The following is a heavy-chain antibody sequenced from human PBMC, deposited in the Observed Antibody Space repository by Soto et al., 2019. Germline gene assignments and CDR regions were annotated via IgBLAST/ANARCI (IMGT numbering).Heavy chain of an antibody. CDR3: AKVGCSGGSCYSVWSLFDY. Sequence: PGGSLRLSCAASGFTFSSYAMSWVRQAPGKGLEWVSAISGSGGSTYYADSVKGRFTISRDNSKNTLYLQMNSLRAEDTAVYYCAKVGCSGGSCYSVWSLFDYWGQGTLVTVSS. CDR2: ISGSGGST. J-gene: IGHJ4*02. V-gene: IGHV3-23*01. CDR1: GFTFSSYA. D-gene: IGHD2-15*01.